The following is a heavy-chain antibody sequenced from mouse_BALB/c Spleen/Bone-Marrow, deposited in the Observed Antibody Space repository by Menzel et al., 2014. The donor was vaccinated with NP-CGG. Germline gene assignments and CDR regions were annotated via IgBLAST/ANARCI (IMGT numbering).Heavy chain of an antibody. Sequence: VQLKESGPELMKPGASVKISCKVSGYLFTSYYMHWVKQSHGESLEWIGYFDPFNGGTSYNQKFKGKATLTVDKSPSTAYMHLSSLTSEDSAVYFCARSYDGYPYAMNYWGQGTSVTVSS. J-gene: IGHJ4*01. V-gene: IGHV1S135*01. D-gene: IGHD2-3*01. CDR3: ARSYDGYPYAMNY. CDR2: FDPFNGGT. CDR1: GYLFTSYY.